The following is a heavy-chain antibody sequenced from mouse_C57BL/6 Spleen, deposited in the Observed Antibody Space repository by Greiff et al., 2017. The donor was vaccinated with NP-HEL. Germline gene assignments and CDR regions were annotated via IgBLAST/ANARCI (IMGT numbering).Heavy chain of an antibody. D-gene: IGHD3-3*01. CDR3: AREGTRDLYFDV. J-gene: IGHJ1*03. CDR2: IYPGDGDT. V-gene: IGHV1-82*01. CDR1: GYAFSSSW. Sequence: VQLQQSGPELVKPGASVKISCKASGYAFSSSWMNWVKQRPGKGLEWIGRIYPGDGDTNYNGKFKGKATLTADKSSSTAYMQLSSLTSEDSAVYVCAREGTRDLYFDVWGTGTTVTVSS.